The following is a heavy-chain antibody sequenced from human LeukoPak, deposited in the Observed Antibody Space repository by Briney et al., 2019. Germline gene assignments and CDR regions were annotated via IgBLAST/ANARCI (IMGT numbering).Heavy chain of an antibody. CDR3: ARAPWSAYNSPHDY. V-gene: IGHV3-48*01. D-gene: IGHD3-3*01. Sequence: TGGSLRLSCAASGFTFSSYSMNWVCQAPGKGLEWVSYISSSSSTLYYADSVKGRFTISRDNAKNSLYLQMNSLRAEDTAVYYCARAPWSAYNSPHDYWGQGTLVTVSS. CDR2: ISSSSSTL. J-gene: IGHJ4*02. CDR1: GFTFSSYS.